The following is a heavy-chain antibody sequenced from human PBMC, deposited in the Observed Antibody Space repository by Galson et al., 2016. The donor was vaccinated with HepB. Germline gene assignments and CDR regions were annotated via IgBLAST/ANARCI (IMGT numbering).Heavy chain of an antibody. D-gene: IGHD3-22*01. J-gene: IGHJ4*02. Sequence: SLRLSCAASGFTFSHYAMSWVRQAPGKGLEWVSSISGSGGSTNYADSVKGRFTISRDNSKNTLYLQMNSLRAEDTAVYYCAKGLVVVKNPPFDYWGQGTLVTVSS. CDR3: AKGLVVVKNPPFDY. V-gene: IGHV3-23*01. CDR2: ISGSGGST. CDR1: GFTFSHYA.